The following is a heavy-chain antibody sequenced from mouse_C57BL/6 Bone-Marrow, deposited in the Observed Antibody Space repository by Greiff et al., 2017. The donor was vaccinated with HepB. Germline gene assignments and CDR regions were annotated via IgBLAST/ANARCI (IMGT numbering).Heavy chain of an antibody. D-gene: IGHD2-14*01. J-gene: IGHJ1*03. V-gene: IGHV1-66*01. CDR3: ARLVRYWYFDV. CDR1: GYSFTSYY. Sequence: QVQLQQSGPELVKPGASVKISCKASGYSFTSYYIHWVKQRPGQGLEWIGWIYPGSGNTKYNEKFKGKATLTADTSSSTAYMQLSSLTSEDSAVYYCARLVRYWYFDVWGTGTTVTVSS. CDR2: IYPGSGNT.